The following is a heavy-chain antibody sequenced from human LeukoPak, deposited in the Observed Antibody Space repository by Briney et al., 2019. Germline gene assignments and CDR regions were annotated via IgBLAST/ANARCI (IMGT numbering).Heavy chain of an antibody. V-gene: IGHV4-59*02. D-gene: IGHD3-22*01. CDR2: IYDSGST. Sequence: PGGSLRLSCAASGFTVSSNYMSWVRQPPGKGLEWIGHIYDSGSTNYSPSLRSRVPISLDTSKNQFSLKLISVTAADTAVYYCARGYNHYSGYFPHLGDYWGQGTLVTVSS. CDR1: GFTVSSNY. CDR3: ARGYNHYSGYFPHLGDY. J-gene: IGHJ4*02.